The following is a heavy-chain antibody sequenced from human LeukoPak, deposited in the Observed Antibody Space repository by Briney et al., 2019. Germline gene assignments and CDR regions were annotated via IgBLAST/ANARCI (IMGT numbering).Heavy chain of an antibody. CDR2: VYPEDSDT. D-gene: IGHD6-6*01. V-gene: IGHV5-51*01. J-gene: IGHJ4*02. CDR1: GYSFSNYW. Sequence: GESLKISCKGSGYSFSNYWIGWVRQMPGKGLEWMGIVYPEDSDTRYSPSFQGQVTFSADKSISTAYLQWSSLKASDTAMYYCARLMDSSSSAPGDYWGQGTLVTVSS. CDR3: ARLMDSSSSAPGDY.